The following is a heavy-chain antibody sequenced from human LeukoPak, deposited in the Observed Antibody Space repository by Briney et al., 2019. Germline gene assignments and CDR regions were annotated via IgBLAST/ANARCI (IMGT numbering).Heavy chain of an antibody. CDR2: IRSKTDGGTT. J-gene: IGHJ1*01. D-gene: IGHD3-3*01. Sequence: GRSLRLSCAASGFTFSSYAMHWVRQAPGKGLEWVGRIRSKTDGGTTDYAVSVQGRFTISRDDSKNTLYLQMSSLKTEDTAVYYCAKHIYGVVSIQQWGQGTLVTVSS. CDR1: GFTFSSYA. CDR3: AKHIYGVVSIQQ. V-gene: IGHV3-15*01.